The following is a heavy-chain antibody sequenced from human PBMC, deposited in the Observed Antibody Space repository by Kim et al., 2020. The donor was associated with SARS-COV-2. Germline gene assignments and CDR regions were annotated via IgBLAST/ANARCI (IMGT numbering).Heavy chain of an antibody. CDR2: ISWNSGSI. V-gene: IGHV3-9*01. Sequence: GGSLRLSCAASGFTFDDYAMHWVRQAPGKGLEWVSGISWNSGSIGYADSVKGRFTISRDNAKNSLYLQMNSLRAEDTALYYCAKDSDYGDSRLGYWGQGTLVTVSS. CDR3: AKDSDYGDSRLGY. CDR1: GFTFDDYA. D-gene: IGHD4-17*01. J-gene: IGHJ4*02.